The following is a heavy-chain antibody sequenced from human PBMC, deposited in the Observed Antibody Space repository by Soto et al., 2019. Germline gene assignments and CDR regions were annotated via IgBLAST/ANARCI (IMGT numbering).Heavy chain of an antibody. CDR3: AKDTNYDILTGYSD. D-gene: IGHD3-9*01. J-gene: IGHJ4*02. Sequence: GGSLRLSCAASGFTFDDYAMHWVRQAPGKGLEWVSGISWNSGSIGYADSVKGRFTISRDNAKNSLYLQMNSLRAEDTALYYCAKDTNYDILTGYSDWGQGTLVTVSS. CDR2: ISWNSGSI. V-gene: IGHV3-9*01. CDR1: GFTFDDYA.